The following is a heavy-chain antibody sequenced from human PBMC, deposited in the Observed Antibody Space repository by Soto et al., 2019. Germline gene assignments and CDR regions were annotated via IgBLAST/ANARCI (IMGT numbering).Heavy chain of an antibody. CDR1: GFSLSSYA. J-gene: IGHJ4*02. CDR2: MSYDETKK. V-gene: IGHV3-30*18. CDR3: AKDRRDGDFMHILVVDF. Sequence: QVRLVESGGGVVQPGGSLRLSCAPSGFSLSSYAMHWVRQAPGKGLEWVALMSYDETKKYYADSVKGRFTISRDTSKNTLFLQMNNLRVEDTAVYYCAKDRRDGDFMHILVVDFWGQGALVTVSS. D-gene: IGHD2-15*01.